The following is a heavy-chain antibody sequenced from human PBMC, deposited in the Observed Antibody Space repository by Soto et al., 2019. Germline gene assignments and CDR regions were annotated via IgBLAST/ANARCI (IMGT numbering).Heavy chain of an antibody. CDR3: AKDGYGGYGPWSFDY. CDR1: GFTFSSYG. CDR2: ISYDGSNK. J-gene: IGHJ4*02. Sequence: GGSLRLSCAASGFTFSSYGMHWVRQAPGKGLEWVAVISYDGSNKYYADSVKGRFTISRDNSKNTLYLQMNSLRAEDTAVYYCAKDGYGGYGPWSFDYWGQGTLVTVSS. V-gene: IGHV3-30*18. D-gene: IGHD4-17*01.